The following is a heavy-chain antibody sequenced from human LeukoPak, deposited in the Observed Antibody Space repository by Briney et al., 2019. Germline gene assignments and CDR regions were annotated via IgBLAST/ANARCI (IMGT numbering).Heavy chain of an antibody. J-gene: IGHJ4*02. CDR3: ARVVYDSSGYYYFHFDY. CDR1: GGTFSSYA. Sequence: ASVKVSCKASGGTFSSYAISWVRQAPGQGLEWMGCINPNSGGTNYAQNVQGRVTMTRDTSISTAYMELSRLSSDDAAVYYCARVVYDSSGYYYFHFDYWGQGTLVTVSS. D-gene: IGHD3-22*01. CDR2: INPNSGGT. V-gene: IGHV1-2*02.